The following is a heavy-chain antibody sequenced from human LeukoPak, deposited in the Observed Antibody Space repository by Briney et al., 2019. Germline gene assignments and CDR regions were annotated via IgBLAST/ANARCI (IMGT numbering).Heavy chain of an antibody. Sequence: ASVKVSCKTSGYTFTSYYIHWVRQAPGQGLEWMGLIDPSGGSTSYAQKFQGRVTMTRDMSTSTVYMELSSLRSEDTAVYYCARDGGRDGYPSDYWGQGTLVTVSS. J-gene: IGHJ4*02. V-gene: IGHV1-46*01. CDR2: IDPSGGST. D-gene: IGHD5-24*01. CDR1: GYTFTSYY. CDR3: ARDGGRDGYPSDY.